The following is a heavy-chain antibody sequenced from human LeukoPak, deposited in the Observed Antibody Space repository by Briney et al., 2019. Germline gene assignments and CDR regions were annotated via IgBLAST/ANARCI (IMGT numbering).Heavy chain of an antibody. Sequence: SETLSLTCTVSGGSISNYYWTWIRQPAGKGLEWIGRIYSSGSTNYNPSLKSRVTMSVDTSNNQFSLKLSSVTAADTAVYYCAREEYFDSGDYYYWGQGTLVTVSS. CDR1: GGSISNYY. D-gene: IGHD3-22*01. J-gene: IGHJ4*02. CDR3: AREEYFDSGDYYY. CDR2: IYSSGST. V-gene: IGHV4-4*07.